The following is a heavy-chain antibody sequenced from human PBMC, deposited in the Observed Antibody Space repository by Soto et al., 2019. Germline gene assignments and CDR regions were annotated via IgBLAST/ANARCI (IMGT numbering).Heavy chain of an antibody. CDR1: GFTFSSYA. V-gene: IGHV3-30-3*01. J-gene: IGHJ6*02. CDR3: ARGRYSGMDV. CDR2: ISYDGSNK. Sequence: QVQLVESGGGVVQRGRSLRLSCAASGFTFSSYAMHWVRQAPGKGLEWVAVISYDGSNKYYADSVKGRFTISRDNSKNTLYLQMNSLRAEDTAVYYCARGRYSGMDVWGQGSTVTVS. D-gene: IGHD1-20*01.